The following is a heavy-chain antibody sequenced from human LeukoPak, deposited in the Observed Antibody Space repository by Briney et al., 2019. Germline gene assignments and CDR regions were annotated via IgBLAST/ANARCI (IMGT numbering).Heavy chain of an antibody. D-gene: IGHD1-26*01. J-gene: IGHJ3*02. Sequence: SETLSLTCTVSGGSISSYYWSWIRQPPGKGLEWIGYIYYSGSTNYNPSLKSRVTISVDTSKNQFSLKLSSVTAADTAVYYCASLPVGATQGDEYDAFDIWGQGTMVTVSS. CDR3: ASLPVGATQGDEYDAFDI. V-gene: IGHV4-59*01. CDR1: GGSISSYY. CDR2: IYYSGST.